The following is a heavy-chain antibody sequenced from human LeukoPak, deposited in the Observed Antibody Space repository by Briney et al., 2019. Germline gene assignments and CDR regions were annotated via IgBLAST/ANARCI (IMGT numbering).Heavy chain of an antibody. CDR3: ARDGRFSSGDSNWFDL. V-gene: IGHV3-53*01. CDR2: IYSGGST. Sequence: GGSLRLSCAASGFTVSSNYMSWVRQARRRGLEWVSVIYSGGSTYYADSVKGRFTISRDNYKNTLYLQMDSVRAEDTGVYYCARDGRFSSGDSNWFDLWGQGTLVTVSS. J-gene: IGHJ5*02. CDR1: GFTVSSNY. D-gene: IGHD6-19*01.